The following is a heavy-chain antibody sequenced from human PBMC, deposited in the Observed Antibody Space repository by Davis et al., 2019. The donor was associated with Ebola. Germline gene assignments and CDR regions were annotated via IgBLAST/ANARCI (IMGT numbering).Heavy chain of an antibody. V-gene: IGHV3-33*06. D-gene: IGHD1-26*01. CDR3: AKAVGAPSDFTDY. J-gene: IGHJ4*02. CDR1: GFTFSSYA. CDR2: IWYDGSNK. Sequence: PGGSLRLSCAASGFTFSSYAMHWVRQAPGKGLEWVAVIWYDGSNKYYADSVKGRFTISRDNSKNTLYLQMNSLRAEDTAVYYCAKAVGAPSDFTDYWGQGTLVTVSS.